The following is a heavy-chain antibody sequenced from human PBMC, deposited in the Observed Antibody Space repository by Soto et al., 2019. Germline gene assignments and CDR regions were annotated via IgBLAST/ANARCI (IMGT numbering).Heavy chain of an antibody. Sequence: PGGSLRLSCEASGLAFSTYWMHWVRQAPGKGLVWVARINFDGSTTTYADSVKGRFTISRDDSKNTLYLHMSSLRVEDTAIYYCAKRQSFDFWSGYLPFFDYWGQGTPVTVSS. CDR1: GLAFSTYW. D-gene: IGHD3-3*01. V-gene: IGHV3-74*01. CDR3: AKRQSFDFWSGYLPFFDY. CDR2: INFDGSTT. J-gene: IGHJ4*02.